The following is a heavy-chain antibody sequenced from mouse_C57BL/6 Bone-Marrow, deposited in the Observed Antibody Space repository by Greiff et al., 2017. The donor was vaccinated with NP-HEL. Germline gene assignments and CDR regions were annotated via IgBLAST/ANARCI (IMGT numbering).Heavy chain of an antibody. Sequence: EVQLVESGGGLVQPGGSMKLSCAASGFTFSDAWMDWVRQSPEKGLEWVAEIRNKANNHATYYAESVKGRFTISRDDSKSSVYLQMNSLRAEDTGIYYCTSLYYYGSSPFDYWGQGTTLTVSS. CDR3: TSLYYYGSSPFDY. CDR1: GFTFSDAW. D-gene: IGHD1-1*01. V-gene: IGHV6-6*01. CDR2: IRNKANNHAT. J-gene: IGHJ2*01.